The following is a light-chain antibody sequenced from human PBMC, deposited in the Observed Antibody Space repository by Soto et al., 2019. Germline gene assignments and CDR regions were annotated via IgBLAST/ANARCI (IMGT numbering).Light chain of an antibody. CDR2: EGS. V-gene: IGLV2-23*03. CDR1: SSYVGSYNL. CDR3: CSDARSSTFDVV. J-gene: IGLJ2*01. Sequence: QSALTQPASVSGSPGQSITISCTGTSSYVGSYNLVSWYQQHPGKAPKLMIYEGSKRPSGVSHRFSGSRSGNTASLTISGLQAEDEADYYCCSDARSSTFDVVFGGGTKLTVL.